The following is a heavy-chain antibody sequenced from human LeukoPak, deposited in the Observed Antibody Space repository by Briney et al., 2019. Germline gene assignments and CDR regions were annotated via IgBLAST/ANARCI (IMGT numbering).Heavy chain of an antibody. CDR2: ISGSGGST. CDR1: GFTFSSYA. Sequence: PGGSLRLSCAASGFTFSSYAMSWVRQAPGKGLEWVSAISGSGGSTYYADSVKGRFTISRDSSKNTLYLQMDSLRAEDTAVYYCASRGYSYGPEYWGQGTLVTVSS. CDR3: ASRGYSYGPEY. V-gene: IGHV3-23*01. J-gene: IGHJ4*02. D-gene: IGHD5-18*01.